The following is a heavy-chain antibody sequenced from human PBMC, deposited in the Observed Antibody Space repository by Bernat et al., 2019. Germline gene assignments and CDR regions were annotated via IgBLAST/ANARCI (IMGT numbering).Heavy chain of an antibody. Sequence: EVHLVESGGGLVQPGGSLRLSCTASGFTFSTYWMHWVRQAQGKGLEWVLGLSTDGSNTRYSDSVKGRFTISRDNAKNTLYLQMNGLRVDDTAVYYCVRGSGYYYFDYWGQGILVTVSS. CDR3: VRGSGYYYFDY. V-gene: IGHV3-74*01. D-gene: IGHD3-22*01. CDR1: GFTFSTYW. CDR2: LSTDGSNT. J-gene: IGHJ4*02.